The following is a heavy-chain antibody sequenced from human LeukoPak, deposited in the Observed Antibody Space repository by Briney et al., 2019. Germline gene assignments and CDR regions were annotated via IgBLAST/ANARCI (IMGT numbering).Heavy chain of an antibody. V-gene: IGHV4-61*01. CDR1: GGSIISSSYY. CDR2: IYHSGST. Sequence: SETLSLTCTVSGGSIISSSYYWSWIRQPPGKGLEWIGYIYHSGSTNYPSLKSRVTISVDTSQNQFYLKLSSVTAADTAVYYCARDGYSGSDALWGQGTLVTVSS. D-gene: IGHD5-12*01. J-gene: IGHJ4*02. CDR3: ARDGYSGSDAL.